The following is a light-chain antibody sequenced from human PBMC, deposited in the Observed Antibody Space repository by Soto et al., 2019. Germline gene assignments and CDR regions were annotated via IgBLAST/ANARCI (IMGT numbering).Light chain of an antibody. J-gene: IGLJ1*01. CDR2: GVN. CDR1: SSDVGGYKY. Sequence: QSVLTQPPSASGSPGQSVTISCTGTSSDVGGYKYVSWYQQHPGKAPKLLIYGVNKRPSGVPDRFSGSKSGNSASLTVSGLQAEDESDYYGSSYAGRNIDYVFGTGTKLTVL. V-gene: IGLV2-8*01. CDR3: SSYAGRNIDYV.